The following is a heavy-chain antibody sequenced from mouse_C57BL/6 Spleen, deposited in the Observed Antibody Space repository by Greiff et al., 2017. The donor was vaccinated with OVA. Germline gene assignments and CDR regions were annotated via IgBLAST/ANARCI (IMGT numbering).Heavy chain of an antibody. D-gene: IGHD2-4*01. CDR3: TVDDYALNY. CDR2: IRLKSDNYAT. J-gene: IGHJ2*01. V-gene: IGHV6-3*01. CDR1: GFTFSNYW. Sequence: EVKLVESGGGLVQPGGSMKLSCVASGFTFSNYWMNWVRQSPEKGLEWVAQIRLKSDNYATHYAESVKGRFTISRDDSKSSVYLQMNNLRAEDTGIYYCTVDDYALNYWGQGTTLTVSS.